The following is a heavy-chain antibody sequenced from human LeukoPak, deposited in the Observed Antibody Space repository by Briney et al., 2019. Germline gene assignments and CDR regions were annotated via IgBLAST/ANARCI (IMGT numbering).Heavy chain of an antibody. Sequence: GGSLRLCCAASGFILSDYSMHWVRRAPGKGLVWVSHIKDDGSSTSYAEIVKGRFTISRDNANNALYLQMNSLRAEDTAVYYCVITFHYERGGPYRHFDCWGQGTLVTVS. J-gene: IGHJ4*02. CDR3: VITFHYERGGPYRHFDC. D-gene: IGHD3-22*01. CDR2: IKDDGSST. CDR1: GFILSDYS. V-gene: IGHV3-74*01.